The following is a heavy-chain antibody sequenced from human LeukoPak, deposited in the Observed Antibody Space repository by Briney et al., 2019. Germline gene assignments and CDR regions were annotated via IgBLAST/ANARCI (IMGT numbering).Heavy chain of an antibody. CDR1: GYTFTGYY. J-gene: IGHJ6*02. CDR3: ARGPNYGSGSDYYGMDV. D-gene: IGHD3-10*01. CDR2: INPNSGGT. Sequence: ASVKVSCKASGYTFTGYYMHWVRQAPGQGLEWMGWINPNSGGTNYAQKFQGWATMTRDTSISTAYMELSRLRSDDTAVYYCARGPNYGSGSDYYGMDVWGQGTTVTVSS. V-gene: IGHV1-2*04.